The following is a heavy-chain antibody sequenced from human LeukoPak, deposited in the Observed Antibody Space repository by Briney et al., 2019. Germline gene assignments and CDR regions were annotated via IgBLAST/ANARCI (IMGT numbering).Heavy chain of an antibody. CDR2: IYYTGSA. V-gene: IGHV4-59*01. CDR3: ARDVEFRYGGYEVGTFDI. Sequence: SGTLSLTCTVSGGSISSYYWNWIRQSPGKGLEWIGLIYYTGSANYNPSLKSRVTISVDTSKNQFSLKLGSVTAADTPVYYCARDVEFRYGGYEVGTFDIWGQGTLVTVSS. J-gene: IGHJ3*02. CDR1: GGSISSYY. D-gene: IGHD5-12*01.